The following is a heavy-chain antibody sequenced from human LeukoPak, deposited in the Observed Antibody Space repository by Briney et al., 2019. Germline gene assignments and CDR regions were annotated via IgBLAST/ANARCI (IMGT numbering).Heavy chain of an antibody. J-gene: IGHJ4*02. CDR3: ARDSTPGGSWSKYYFDY. V-gene: IGHV3-21*01. CDR2: ISSSSSYI. CDR1: GFTFSSYS. Sequence: GGSLRLSCAASGFTFSSYSMNWVRQAPGKGLEWVSSISSSSSYIYYADSVKGRFTISRDNAKNSLYLQMNSLRAEATAVYYCARDSTPGGSWSKYYFDYWGQGTLVTVSS. D-gene: IGHD6-13*01.